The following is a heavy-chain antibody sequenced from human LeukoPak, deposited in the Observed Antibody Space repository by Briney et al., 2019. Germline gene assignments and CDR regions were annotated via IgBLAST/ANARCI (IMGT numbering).Heavy chain of an antibody. CDR3: ARVVVSTTNRLDP. D-gene: IGHD5/OR15-5a*01. Sequence: PGGSLRLSCAASGFMFTSYWMSWVRQAPGKGLEWVASINHDGSEKYYVDSVKGRFTISRDNAKNSLYLQMNSLRAEDTAVYHCARVVVSTTNRLDPWGQGTLVTVSS. V-gene: IGHV3-7*05. CDR1: GFMFTSYW. CDR2: INHDGSEK. J-gene: IGHJ5*02.